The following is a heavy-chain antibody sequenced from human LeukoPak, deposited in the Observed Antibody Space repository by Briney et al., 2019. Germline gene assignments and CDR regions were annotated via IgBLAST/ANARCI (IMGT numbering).Heavy chain of an antibody. CDR1: GGTFSSYA. D-gene: IGHD3-10*01. CDR3: ARGLYYYGSGSYYADN. CDR2: IIPIFGTA. J-gene: IGHJ4*02. V-gene: IGHV1-69*13. Sequence: SVKVSCKASGGTFSSYAISWVRQAPGQGLEWMGGIIPIFGTANYAQKFQGRVTITADESTSTAYMELSSLRSEDTAVYYCARGLYYYGSGSYYADNWGQGTLVTVSS.